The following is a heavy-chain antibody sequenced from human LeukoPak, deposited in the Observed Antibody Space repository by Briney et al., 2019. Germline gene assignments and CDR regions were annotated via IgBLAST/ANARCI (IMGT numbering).Heavy chain of an antibody. CDR3: ATDLFDYMDV. CDR2: ISFSSTYI. J-gene: IGHJ6*03. CDR1: GFTFSNYG. Sequence: PGGSLRLSCAASGFTFSNYGMNWVRQAPGKGLEWVSSISFSSTYIYYADSVKGRFTISRDNAKNSLYLQMNSLRAEDTAVYYCATDLFDYMDVWGKGTTVTVSS. D-gene: IGHD2-21*01. V-gene: IGHV3-21*01.